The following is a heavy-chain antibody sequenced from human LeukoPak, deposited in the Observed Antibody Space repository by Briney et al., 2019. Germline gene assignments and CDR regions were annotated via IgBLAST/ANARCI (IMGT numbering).Heavy chain of an antibody. CDR2: IYSGGST. J-gene: IGHJ6*03. V-gene: IGHV3-66*01. Sequence: GGSLRLSCAASGFIFSDYAMHWVRQAPGKGLEWVSVIYSGGSTYYADSVKGRFNISRDNSKNTLYLQMNSLRAEDTAVYYCARAVVYYMDVWGKGTTVTVSS. CDR3: ARAVVYYMDV. CDR1: GFIFSDYA.